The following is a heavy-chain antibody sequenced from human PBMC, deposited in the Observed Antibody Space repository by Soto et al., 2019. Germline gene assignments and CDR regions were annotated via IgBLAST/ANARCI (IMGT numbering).Heavy chain of an antibody. D-gene: IGHD6-19*01. Sequence: SETLSLTCSVSGGSISGSYWSWIRQSPGKGLEWLGYVYYTGSTNYSPSLRSRVSISVDTSKNEFSLRLSSVTAADTAVYFCARSVAVPGANIDSWGKGTQV. CDR3: ARSVAVPGANIDS. J-gene: IGHJ4*02. V-gene: IGHV4-59*12. CDR1: GGSISGSY. CDR2: VYYTGST.